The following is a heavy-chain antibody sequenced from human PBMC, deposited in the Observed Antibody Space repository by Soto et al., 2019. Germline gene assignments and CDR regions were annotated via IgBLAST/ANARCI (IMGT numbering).Heavy chain of an antibody. CDR3: ARGQRFSDWFDP. CDR1: GGAIGSHY. D-gene: IGHD3-3*01. Sequence: ETLSLTCSISGGAIGSHYWTWIRQPAGKGLEWIGRIYSSGNTKYNPSLQSRVNMSLDTSKNRFSLRLESVTAADTAVYFCARGQRFSDWFDPWGQGTSVTVS. J-gene: IGHJ5*02. V-gene: IGHV4-4*07. CDR2: IYSSGNT.